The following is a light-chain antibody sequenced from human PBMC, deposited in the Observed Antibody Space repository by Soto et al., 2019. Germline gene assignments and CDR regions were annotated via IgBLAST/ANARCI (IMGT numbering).Light chain of an antibody. J-gene: IGKJ1*01. Sequence: ELVLTQSPVTLSLSLGERATLSCRASQRVGGNYLAWYQQKRGQSPRLLIYDASSRATDIPDRFSGSGFGTYFTLLITKVEHEDFAVYYCKLYGSRMWTFGQGTKLEMK. CDR1: QRVGGNY. V-gene: IGKV3-20*01. CDR3: KLYGSRMWT. CDR2: DAS.